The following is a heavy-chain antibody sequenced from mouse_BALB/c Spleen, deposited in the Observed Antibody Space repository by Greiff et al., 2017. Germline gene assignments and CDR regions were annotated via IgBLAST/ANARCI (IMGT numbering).Heavy chain of an antibody. D-gene: IGHD1-1*01. Sequence: DVKLVESGGGLVKPGGSLKLSCAASGFTFSSYAMSWVRQTPEKRLEWVASISSGGSTYYPDSVKGRFTISRDNARNILYLQMSSLRSEDTAMYYCARAPRHYYGSSYGYFDYWGQGTTLTVSS. CDR1: GFTFSSYA. V-gene: IGHV5-6-5*01. J-gene: IGHJ2*01. CDR2: ISSGGST. CDR3: ARAPRHYYGSSYGYFDY.